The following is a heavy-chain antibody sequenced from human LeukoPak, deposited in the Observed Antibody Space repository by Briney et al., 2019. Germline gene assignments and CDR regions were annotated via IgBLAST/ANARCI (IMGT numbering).Heavy chain of an antibody. CDR3: AKYGNSGWVIDN. D-gene: IGHD6-19*01. CDR1: GGSIGSNY. V-gene: IGHV4-59*08. Sequence: RTSETLSLTCTVSGGSIGSNYWTWIRQPPGKGLEYIGYIYYTGATNYNPSLKSRVTISVDTSKNQSSLKMTSVTAADTAVYFCAKYGNSGWVIDNWGQGTLVTVSS. J-gene: IGHJ4*02. CDR2: IYYTGAT.